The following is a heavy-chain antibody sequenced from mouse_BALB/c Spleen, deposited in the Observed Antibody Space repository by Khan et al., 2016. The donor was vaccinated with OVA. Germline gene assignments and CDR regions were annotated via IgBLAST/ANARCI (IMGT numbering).Heavy chain of an antibody. V-gene: IGHV1S136*01. D-gene: IGHD4-1*01. J-gene: IGHJ2*01. Sequence: EVQLQQSGPELVKPGASVKMSRKASGYTFTNYVLHWVKQKPGQGLEWIGYINPYNGGTKYNEKFKGKATLASDKSSITAYMELSSLTSEDSAVYYCARGNWQSYYIDYWGQGTTLTLAS. CDR1: GYTFTNYV. CDR3: ARGNWQSYYIDY. CDR2: INPYNGGT.